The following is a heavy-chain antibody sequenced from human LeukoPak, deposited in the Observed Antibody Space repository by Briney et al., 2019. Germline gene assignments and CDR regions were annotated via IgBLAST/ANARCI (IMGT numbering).Heavy chain of an antibody. CDR1: GFTFGSYS. Sequence: GGSLRLSCAASGFTFGSYSMNWVRQAPGKGLEWVSSISSSSSYIYYADSVKGRFTISRDNAKNSLYLQMNSLRAEDTAVYYCARDSPIAVAEGYWGQGTLVTVSS. J-gene: IGHJ4*02. CDR2: ISSSSSYI. D-gene: IGHD6-19*01. CDR3: ARDSPIAVAEGY. V-gene: IGHV3-21*01.